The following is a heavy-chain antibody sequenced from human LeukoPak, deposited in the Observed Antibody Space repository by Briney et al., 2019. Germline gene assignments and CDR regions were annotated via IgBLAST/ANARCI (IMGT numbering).Heavy chain of an antibody. D-gene: IGHD2-21*01. J-gene: IGHJ6*03. Sequence: GGSLRLSCAASGFTFSDYYMSWIRQAPGKGLEWVSYIGISGSIIYYADSVKGRFTISRDNAKNSLYLQMNSLRAEDTAVYYCARIADQGYYYMDVWGKGTTVTISS. CDR3: ARIADQGYYYMDV. CDR2: IGISGSII. V-gene: IGHV3-11*01. CDR1: GFTFSDYY.